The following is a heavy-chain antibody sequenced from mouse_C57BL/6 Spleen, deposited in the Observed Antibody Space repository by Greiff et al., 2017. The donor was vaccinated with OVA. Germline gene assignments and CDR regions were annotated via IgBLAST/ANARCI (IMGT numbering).Heavy chain of an antibody. V-gene: IGHV1-72*01. D-gene: IGHD4-1*02. CDR2: IDPYSGGT. CDR3: ARKGQLGPWFAY. J-gene: IGHJ3*01. CDR1: GYTFTSYW. Sequence: QVQLQQPGAELVKPGASVKLSCKASGYTFTSYWMHWVKQRPGRGLEWIGRIDPYSGGTKYNEKFKSKATLTVDKPSSTAYMQLSSLTSEDSAVYYCARKGQLGPWFAYWGQGTLVTVSA.